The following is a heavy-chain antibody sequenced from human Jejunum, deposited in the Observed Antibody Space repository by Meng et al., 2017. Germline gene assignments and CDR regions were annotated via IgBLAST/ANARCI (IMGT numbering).Heavy chain of an antibody. D-gene: IGHD3-10*01. J-gene: IGHJ5*02. CDR2: IYNNGNT. Sequence: SETLSLTCTVSGGSIRGFYLTWIRQPAGKGLEWIGRIYNNGNTNYNPSLKSRVTTSIETSKNQVSLKLTSVTAADTAMYYCAGTPDFGSGAYYTLYWFDRWGQGTLVTVSS. V-gene: IGHV4-4*07. CDR3: AGTPDFGSGAYYTLYWFDR. CDR1: GGSIRGFY.